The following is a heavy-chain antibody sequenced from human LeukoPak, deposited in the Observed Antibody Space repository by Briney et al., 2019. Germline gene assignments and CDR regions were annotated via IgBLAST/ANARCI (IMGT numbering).Heavy chain of an antibody. Sequence: ASVKVSCKSSGYTFTNFGIIWVRQAPGQGLEWMGWISAYNGNTNYAQKVQGRVTMTTDTSTSTAYMDLRSLRSDDTAVYYCARGLYYDSSGYPPLEYWGQGTLVTVSS. D-gene: IGHD3-22*01. CDR2: ISAYNGNT. CDR1: GYTFTNFG. J-gene: IGHJ4*02. V-gene: IGHV1-18*01. CDR3: ARGLYYDSSGYPPLEY.